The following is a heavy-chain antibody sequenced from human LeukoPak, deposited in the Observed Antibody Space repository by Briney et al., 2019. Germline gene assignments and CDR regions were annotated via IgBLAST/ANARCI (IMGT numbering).Heavy chain of an antibody. CDR2: IYYSGST. J-gene: IGHJ5*02. CDR3: ARLYDSSTYTNWLDP. Sequence: PSETLSLTCTVSGGSISSHYWSWIRQPPGKGLEWIGYIYYSGSTKHNPSLKSRVTISVDTSNNQFSLKPSSVTAADTAVYYCARLYDSSTYTNWLDPWGQGTLVTVSS. CDR1: GGSISSHY. D-gene: IGHD3-22*01. V-gene: IGHV4-59*11.